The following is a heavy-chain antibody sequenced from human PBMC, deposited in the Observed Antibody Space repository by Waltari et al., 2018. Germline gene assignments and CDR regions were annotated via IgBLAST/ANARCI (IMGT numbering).Heavy chain of an antibody. CDR2: IYHSGRT. CDR3: ARGGDVLRFLEWLKAFDI. CDR1: GYSISSGYY. Sequence: QVQLQESGPGLVKPSETLSLTCAVSGYSISSGYYWGWIRQPPGKGLEWIGSIYHSGRTYYNPSLKSRVTISVDTSKNQFSLKLSSVTAADTAVYYCARGGDVLRFLEWLKAFDIWGQGTMVTVSS. D-gene: IGHD3-3*01. V-gene: IGHV4-38-2*01. J-gene: IGHJ3*02.